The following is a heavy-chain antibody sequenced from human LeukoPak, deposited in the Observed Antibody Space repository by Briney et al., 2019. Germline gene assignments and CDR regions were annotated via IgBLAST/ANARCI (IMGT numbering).Heavy chain of an antibody. CDR3: ARANRAAGSYYYYMDV. CDR2: IIPIFGTA. J-gene: IGHJ6*03. D-gene: IGHD6-13*01. V-gene: IGHV1-69*13. Sequence: SVKVCCKASGGTFSSYAISWVRPAPGQGLVWMRGIIPIFGTANYAQKFQGRVTITADESTSTAYMELSSLRSEDTAVYYCARANRAAGSYYYYMDVWGKGTTVTVSS. CDR1: GGTFSSYA.